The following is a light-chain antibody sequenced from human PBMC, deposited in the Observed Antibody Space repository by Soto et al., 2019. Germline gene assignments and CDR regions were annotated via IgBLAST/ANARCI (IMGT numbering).Light chain of an antibody. V-gene: IGKV3-20*01. J-gene: IGKJ1*01. Sequence: EIVLTQSPGTLSLSPGERATLSCRDSQSVSSSYLAWYQQKPGQAPRLLIYGASNRASGIPDRFSGSGSGTDFTLTISRLEPEDFAVYYCQQYGRSGTFGQGTKVDIK. CDR3: QQYGRSGT. CDR2: GAS. CDR1: QSVSSSY.